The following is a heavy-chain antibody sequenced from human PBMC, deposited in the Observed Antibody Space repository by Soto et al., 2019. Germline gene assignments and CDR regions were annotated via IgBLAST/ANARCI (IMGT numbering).Heavy chain of an antibody. CDR1: GFPFSSYA. V-gene: IGHV3-23*01. D-gene: IGHD6-6*01. J-gene: IGHJ4*02. CDR2: ISGSGGST. Sequence: EVQLLESGGGLVQPGGSLGLSCAASGFPFSSYAMTWVRQAPGKGLEWVSLISGSGGSTYYADSVKGRFTISRDNSRDTLYLQMNSLRAEDTAVYYCANILHSSSFDYWGLGTLVTVSS. CDR3: ANILHSSSFDY.